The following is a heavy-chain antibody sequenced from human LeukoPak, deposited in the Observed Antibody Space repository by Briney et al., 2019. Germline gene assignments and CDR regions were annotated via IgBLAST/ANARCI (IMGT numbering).Heavy chain of an antibody. Sequence: PGESLKISCKDSGYSFTTYWIGWVRQMPGKGLEWMGIIYPADSDTRYSPSFQGQVTISADKSINTAYLQWSSLKASDTAMYYCARAVQQLVSLGGYYYYMDVWGKGTTVTVSS. CDR3: ARAVQQLVSLGGYYYYMDV. V-gene: IGHV5-51*01. CDR2: IYPADSDT. J-gene: IGHJ6*03. CDR1: GYSFTTYW. D-gene: IGHD6-13*01.